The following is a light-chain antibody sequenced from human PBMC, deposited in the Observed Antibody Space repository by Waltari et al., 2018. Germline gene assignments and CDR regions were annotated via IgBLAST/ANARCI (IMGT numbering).Light chain of an antibody. Sequence: DIQLTQAPSFLSASVGDRVSIACRASQGITNYLAWYQQKPGEAPKLLIYAASTLQSGVPARISGSGSGTDFTLTISSLQPEDFATYYCQQFHTFTFGPGTKVDIK. CDR1: QGITNY. J-gene: IGKJ3*01. CDR3: QQFHTFT. V-gene: IGKV1-9*01. CDR2: AAS.